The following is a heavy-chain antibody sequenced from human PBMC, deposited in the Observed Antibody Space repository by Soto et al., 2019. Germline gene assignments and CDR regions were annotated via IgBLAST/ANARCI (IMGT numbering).Heavy chain of an antibody. V-gene: IGHV4-39*01. D-gene: IGHD3-22*01. Sequence: QLQLQESGPGLVKPSETLSLTCTVSGGSISSSSYYWGWIRQPPGKGLEWIGSIYYSGSTYYNPSLKSRVTISVDTSQNQFSLKLSSVTAADTAVYYCARQRSYDSSGYYPKYYFDYWGQGTLVTVSS. CDR2: IYYSGST. CDR1: GGSISSSSYY. CDR3: ARQRSYDSSGYYPKYYFDY. J-gene: IGHJ4*02.